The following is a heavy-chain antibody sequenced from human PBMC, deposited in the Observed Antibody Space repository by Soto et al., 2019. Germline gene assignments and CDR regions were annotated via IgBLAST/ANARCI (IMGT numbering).Heavy chain of an antibody. J-gene: IGHJ1*01. Sequence: QVQLVQSGAEVKKPGSSVKVSCRASGGTFNNYVVTWVRQAPGQGLEWVGWINTIFGITNYAQNLEGSVTITADESTTTVHMEMTSLTSADTAVYFCARGGHGSSSNHGGQGTLVTVSS. CDR2: INTIFGIT. V-gene: IGHV1-69*01. CDR1: GGTFNNYV. D-gene: IGHD6-13*01. CDR3: ARGGHGSSSNH.